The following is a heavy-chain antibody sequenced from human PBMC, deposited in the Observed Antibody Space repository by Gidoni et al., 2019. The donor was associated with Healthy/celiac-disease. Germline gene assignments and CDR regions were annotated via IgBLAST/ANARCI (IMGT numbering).Heavy chain of an antibody. CDR2: IYYSGST. CDR1: GCSISSSSYY. D-gene: IGHD4-4*01. J-gene: IGHJ6*02. Sequence: QLQLQESCPGLVKPSETLSLTCTVSGCSISSSSYYWGWIRQPPGKGLVWIGSIYYSGSTYYNPSLKSRVTISVDTSKNQFSLKLSSVTAADTAVYYCARQATTVTTSNKYYYYYGMDVWGQGTTVTVSS. V-gene: IGHV4-39*01. CDR3: ARQATTVTTSNKYYYYYGMDV.